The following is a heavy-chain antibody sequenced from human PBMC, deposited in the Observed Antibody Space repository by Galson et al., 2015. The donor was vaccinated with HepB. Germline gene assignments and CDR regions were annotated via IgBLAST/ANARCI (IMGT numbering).Heavy chain of an antibody. Sequence: SLRLSCAASGFTFSSYAMHWVRQAPGKGLEWVAVISYDGSNKYYADSVKGRFTISRDNSKNTLYLQMNSLRAEDTAVYYCAREAPYSSSWYSSYYYYYGMDVWGQGTTVTVSS. CDR2: ISYDGSNK. CDR1: GFTFSSYA. J-gene: IGHJ6*02. V-gene: IGHV3-30*04. D-gene: IGHD6-13*01. CDR3: AREAPYSSSWYSSYYYYYGMDV.